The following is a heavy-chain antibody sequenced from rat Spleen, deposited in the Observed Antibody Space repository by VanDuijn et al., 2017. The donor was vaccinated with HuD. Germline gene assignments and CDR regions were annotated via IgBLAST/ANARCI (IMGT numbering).Heavy chain of an antibody. CDR3: ARPSYGYPFAY. D-gene: IGHD1-7*01. V-gene: IGHV5-7*01. CDR1: GFTFSSFD. J-gene: IGHJ3*01. CDR2: INFDGSGT. Sequence: EVQLVESGGGLVQPGRSMKLSCAASGFTFSSFDMAWVRQTPTKGLEWVASINFDGSGTYYRDSVKGRFTFSRDNAKNTLYLQMDSLRSEDTATYYCARPSYGYPFAYWGQGTLVTVSS.